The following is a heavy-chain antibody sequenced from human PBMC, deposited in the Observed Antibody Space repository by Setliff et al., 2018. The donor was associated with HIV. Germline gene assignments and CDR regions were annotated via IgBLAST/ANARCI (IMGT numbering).Heavy chain of an antibody. CDR1: GFTFRGYA. V-gene: IGHV3-23*01. CDR3: AKCDSSGYINYFDL. D-gene: IGHD3-22*01. CDR2: ISGRGGST. J-gene: IGHJ2*01. Sequence: HPGGSLRLSCAASGFTFRGYAMSWVRQAPGKGLEWVSSISGRGGSTYYADSVKGRFTISSDNSKNTLYLQMNSLRAEDTAVYYCAKCDSSGYINYFDLWGRGTLVTVSS.